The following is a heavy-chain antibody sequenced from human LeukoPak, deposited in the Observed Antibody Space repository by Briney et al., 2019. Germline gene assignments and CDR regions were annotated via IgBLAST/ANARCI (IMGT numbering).Heavy chain of an antibody. CDR2: ISYDGSNK. CDR1: GFTFSSYA. CDR3: ARDDVEMATTTYYYYYGMDV. D-gene: IGHD5-24*01. V-gene: IGHV3-30*04. J-gene: IGHJ6*02. Sequence: PGGSLGLSCAASGFTFSSYAMHWVRQAPGKGLEWVAVISYDGSNKYYADSVKGRFTISRDNSKNTLYLQMNSLRAEDTAVYYCARDDVEMATTTYYYYYGMDVWGQGTTVTVSS.